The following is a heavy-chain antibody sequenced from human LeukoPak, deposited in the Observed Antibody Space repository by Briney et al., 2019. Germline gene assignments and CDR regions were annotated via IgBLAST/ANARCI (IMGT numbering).Heavy chain of an antibody. J-gene: IGHJ4*02. CDR2: ISSSSYI. D-gene: IGHD3-22*01. Sequence: GGSLRLSCAASGFTFSSYSMNWVRQAPGKGLEWVSSISSSSYIYCADSVKGRFTISRDNAKNSLYLQMNSLRAEDTAVYYCASSLKTYYYDSSGYPPDYWGQGTLVTVSS. CDR1: GFTFSSYS. CDR3: ASSLKTYYYDSSGYPPDY. V-gene: IGHV3-21*01.